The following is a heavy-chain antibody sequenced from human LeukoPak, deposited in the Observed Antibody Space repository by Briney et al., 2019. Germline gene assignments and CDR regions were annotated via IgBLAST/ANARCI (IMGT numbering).Heavy chain of an antibody. V-gene: IGHV3-7*01. D-gene: IGHD3-10*01. J-gene: IGHJ4*02. CDR2: IKQDGSEK. CDR3: ARGIYGNPVAFDY. CDR1: GFTFSSYW. Sequence: PGGSLRLSCEASGFTFSSYWMSWVRQAPGKGLEWVANIKQDGSEKYYVDSVKGRFTISRDNAKNTVYLQMNSLRNEDTAVYYCARGIYGNPVAFDYWGQGTLVTVSS.